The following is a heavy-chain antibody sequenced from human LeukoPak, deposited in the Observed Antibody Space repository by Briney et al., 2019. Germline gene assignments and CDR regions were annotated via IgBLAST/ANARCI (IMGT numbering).Heavy chain of an antibody. D-gene: IGHD5-18*01. CDR3: AKEEQLWLTGTALR. Sequence: QSGGSLRLSCAASGFTFSSYAMSWVRQAPGKGLEWVSAISGSGGSTYYADSVKGRFTISRDNSRNTLYLQMNSLRAEDTAVYYCAKEEQLWLTGTALRWGQGTLVTVSS. V-gene: IGHV3-23*01. CDR2: ISGSGGST. J-gene: IGHJ4*02. CDR1: GFTFSSYA.